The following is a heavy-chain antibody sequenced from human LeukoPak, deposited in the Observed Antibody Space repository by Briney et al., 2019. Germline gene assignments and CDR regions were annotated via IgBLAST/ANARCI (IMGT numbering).Heavy chain of an antibody. Sequence: SETLSLICIVSGGSISSSDYYWGWIRQPPGRGLEWIGSIYHSGSTYYNPSLKSRVTISVDTSKNQISLKLRSVTAADTAVYYCARTYYYDNSGYEFDYWGQGTLVTVSS. CDR2: IYHSGST. V-gene: IGHV4-39*01. CDR1: GGSISSSDYY. CDR3: ARTYYYDNSGYEFDY. J-gene: IGHJ4*02. D-gene: IGHD3-22*01.